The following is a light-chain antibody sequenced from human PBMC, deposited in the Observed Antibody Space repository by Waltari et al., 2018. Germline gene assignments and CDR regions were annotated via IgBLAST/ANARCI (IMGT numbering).Light chain of an antibody. CDR1: NSDVGHYNL. CDR3: CSYAGSTTWL. CDR2: EVN. J-gene: IGLJ2*01. V-gene: IGLV2-23*02. Sequence: QSALTQPASVSGSPGQSITISCTGSNSDVGHYNLVSWYQQHPGKAPKLLLYEVNQRPSGVSSPFSGSKSGITASLTISGLQAEDEADFFCCSYAGSTTWLFGGGTRLTVL.